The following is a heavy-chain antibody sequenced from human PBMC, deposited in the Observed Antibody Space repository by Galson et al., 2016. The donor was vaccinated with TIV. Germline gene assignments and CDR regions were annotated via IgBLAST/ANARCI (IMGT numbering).Heavy chain of an antibody. J-gene: IGHJ5*02. D-gene: IGHD3-3*01. CDR3: AGSGTVFGLIKNWFDP. Sequence: ETLSLTCTVSGDSISSYYWSWIRQPPGKGLEWIGCMYYSGRTNFYNPSLKSRVTISVDASKNQFYLKLSSVTAADTAVYYCAGSGTVFGLIKNWFDPWGQGTLVTVSS. CDR1: GDSISSYY. CDR2: MYYSGRT. V-gene: IGHV4-59*12.